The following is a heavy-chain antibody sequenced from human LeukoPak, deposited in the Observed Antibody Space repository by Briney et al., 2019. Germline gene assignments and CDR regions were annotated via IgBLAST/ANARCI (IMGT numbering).Heavy chain of an antibody. Sequence: ASVKVSCKASGYTFTSYIISWVRQAPGQGLEWMGWINAYNGNTDYAQRVQGRVTMTTDTSTSTAYMELRSLRSDDTAVYYCARDRHIAAAVYYHYMDVWGKGPPVTVSS. CDR3: ARDRHIAAAVYYHYMDV. CDR1: GYTFTSYI. CDR2: INAYNGNT. V-gene: IGHV1-18*01. J-gene: IGHJ6*03. D-gene: IGHD6-13*01.